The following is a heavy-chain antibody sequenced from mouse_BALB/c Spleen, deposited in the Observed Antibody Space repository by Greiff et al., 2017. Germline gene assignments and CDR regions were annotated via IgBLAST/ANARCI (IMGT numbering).Heavy chain of an antibody. Sequence: EVQLQQSGPELVKPGASVKVSCKASGYAFTSYNMYWVKQSHGKSLEWIGYIDPYNGGTSYNQKFKGKATLTVDKASSTAYMHLNSLTSEDSAAYYCERSLRSTGTRDAMDYWGQGTSVTVSS. D-gene: IGHD4-1*02. CDR1: GYAFTSYN. V-gene: IGHV1S135*01. CDR2: IDPYNGGT. J-gene: IGHJ4*01. CDR3: ERSLRSTGTRDAMDY.